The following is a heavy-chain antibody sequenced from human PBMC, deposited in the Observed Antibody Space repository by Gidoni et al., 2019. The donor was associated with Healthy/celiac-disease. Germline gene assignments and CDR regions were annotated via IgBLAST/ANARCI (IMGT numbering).Heavy chain of an antibody. CDR1: GGSISSGGYY. D-gene: IGHD5-18*01. V-gene: IGHV4-31*03. CDR3: GRDQGYSYGGGGAFDI. J-gene: IGHJ3*02. Sequence: QVQLQESGPGLVKPSQTLSLTCTVSGGSISSGGYYWSWIRQHPGKGLEWIGYIYYSGSPYYHPSLKVGVTISVDTSNNQFSRKLSAVTAADTAGYYWGRDQGYSYGGGGAFDIWGQGTMVTVSS. CDR2: IYYSGSP.